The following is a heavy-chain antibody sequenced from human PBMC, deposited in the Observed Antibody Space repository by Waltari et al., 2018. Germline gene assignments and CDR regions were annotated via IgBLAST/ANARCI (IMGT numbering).Heavy chain of an antibody. J-gene: IGHJ4*02. CDR2: IIPIFGTA. CDR3: ARLYYYDSSGYSAGEGDY. CDR1: GGTFSSYS. V-gene: IGHV1-69*01. Sequence: QVQLVQSGAEVKKPGSSVKVSCKASGGTFSSYSISWVRQAPGQGLDWMGGIIPIFGTANYAQKFQGRVTITADESTSTAYMELSSLRSEDTAVYYCARLYYYDSSGYSAGEGDYWGQGTLVTVSS. D-gene: IGHD3-22*01.